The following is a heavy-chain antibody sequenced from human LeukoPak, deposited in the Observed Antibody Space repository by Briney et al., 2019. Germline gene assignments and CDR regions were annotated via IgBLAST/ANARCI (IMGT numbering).Heavy chain of an antibody. J-gene: IGHJ4*02. CDR3: AKDGTRGNRFGKIPHYFDY. CDR2: IISSSKYI. CDR1: GFTFSSYS. Sequence: KTGGSLRLSCGASGFTFSSYSMNGFRQAPGRGLEGVSSIISSSKYIYFADSVKGRFTISRDSSKNTLYLQMNSLRVDDTAVYYCAKDGTRGNRFGKIPHYFDYWGQGTLVTVSS. D-gene: IGHD3-10*01. V-gene: IGHV3-21*01.